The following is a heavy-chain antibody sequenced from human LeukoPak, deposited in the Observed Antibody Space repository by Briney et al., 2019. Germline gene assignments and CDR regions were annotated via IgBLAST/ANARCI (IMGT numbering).Heavy chain of an antibody. J-gene: IGHJ4*02. CDR3: AKDVQPYSSGWQNDY. Sequence: HPGGSLRLSCTASGFTFSSYAMSWVRQAPGKGLERVSAISGSGGSTHYADSVKGRFTISRDNSKNTLYLQMNSLRAEDTAVYYCAKDVQPYSSGWQNDYWGQGTLVTVSS. D-gene: IGHD6-19*01. CDR1: GFTFSSYA. V-gene: IGHV3-23*01. CDR2: ISGSGGST.